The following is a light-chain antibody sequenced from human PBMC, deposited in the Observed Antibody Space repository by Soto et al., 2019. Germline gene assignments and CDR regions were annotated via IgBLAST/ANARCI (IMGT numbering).Light chain of an antibody. J-gene: IGKJ4*01. CDR1: QSVSNNY. V-gene: IGKV3-20*01. Sequence: EIVLTQSPGTLSLSPGERATLSCRASQSVSNNYLAWYQQKPGQAPRLLIYGASSRATGIPDRFSGSGSGTDFTLTISRLEPEDSAVYYCQQYGNSLTFGGGTKVDIK. CDR3: QQYGNSLT. CDR2: GAS.